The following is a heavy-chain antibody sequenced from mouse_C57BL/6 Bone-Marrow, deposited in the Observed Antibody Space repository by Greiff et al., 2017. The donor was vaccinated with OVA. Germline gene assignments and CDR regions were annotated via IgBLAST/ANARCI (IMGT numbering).Heavy chain of an antibody. J-gene: IGHJ4*01. V-gene: IGHV2-6*03. CDR1: GFSLTSYG. CDR3: ARGGSSQYYYAMDY. D-gene: IGHD1-1*01. Sequence: VNVVESGPGLVAPSQSLSITCTVSGFSLTSYGVHWVRQPPGKGLEWLVVIWSDGSTTYNSALKSRLSISKDNSKSQVFLKMNSLQTDDTAMYYCARGGSSQYYYAMDYWGQGTSVTVSS. CDR2: IWSDGST.